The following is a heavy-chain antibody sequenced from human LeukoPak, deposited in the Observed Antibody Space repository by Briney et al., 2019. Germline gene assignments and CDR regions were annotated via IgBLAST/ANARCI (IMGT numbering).Heavy chain of an antibody. CDR1: GFTFSSYA. CDR3: ARDQSSGFIDY. V-gene: IGHV3-30-3*01. CDR2: IPYDGGNK. J-gene: IGHJ4*02. D-gene: IGHD6-19*01. Sequence: QTGGSLRLSCAASGFTFSSYALHWVRQAPVKGLEWVAIIPYDGGNKYYADSVKGRFTISRDNSKNTLYLQMNSLRAEDTAVYYCARDQSSGFIDYWGQGTLVTVSS.